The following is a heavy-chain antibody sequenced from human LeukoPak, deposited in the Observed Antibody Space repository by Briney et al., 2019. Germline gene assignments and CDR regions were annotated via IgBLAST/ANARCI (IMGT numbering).Heavy chain of an antibody. V-gene: IGHV4-39*01. CDR2: IFYSGTA. J-gene: IGHJ4*02. D-gene: IGHD2-15*01. CDR1: GGSISSSTYY. Sequence: PSETLSLTCTVSGGSISSSTYYWAWIRQLPGKGLEWIGSIFYSGTAYYNPSLRSRVTISVDTSKNQFSLKLRSMTAADTTVYYCARLTTVGCSGASCYVDQWGQGTLVTVSS. CDR3: ARLTTVGCSGASCYVDQ.